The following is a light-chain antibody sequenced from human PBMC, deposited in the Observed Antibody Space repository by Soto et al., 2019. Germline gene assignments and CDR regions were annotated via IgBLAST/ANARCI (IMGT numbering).Light chain of an antibody. CDR3: QQYGSSPPRT. CDR2: GAS. V-gene: IGKV3-20*01. J-gene: IGKJ1*01. CDR1: QRVRISY. Sequence: EIGLTQSQGTLSLSPGEKATLSCRASQRVRISYLAWYQQKPGQAPRLLIYGASSRATGIPDRFSGSGSGTDFTLTISRLEPEDFAVYYCQQYGSSPPRTFGQGNKVEIK.